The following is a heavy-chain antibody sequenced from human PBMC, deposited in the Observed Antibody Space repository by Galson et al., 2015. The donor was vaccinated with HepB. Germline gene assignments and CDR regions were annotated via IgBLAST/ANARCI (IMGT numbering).Heavy chain of an antibody. CDR2: TYYRSKWYN. CDR1: GDSVSSNSAA. CDR3: ARDRRDTYGMDV. Sequence: CAISGDSVSSNSAAWNWIRQSPSRGLEWLGRTYYRSKWYNDYAVSVKSRITINPDTSNNQFPLQLNSVTPEDTAVDCCARDRRDTYGMDVWGQWTTVTVSS. V-gene: IGHV6-1*01. D-gene: IGHD5-18*01. J-gene: IGHJ6*02.